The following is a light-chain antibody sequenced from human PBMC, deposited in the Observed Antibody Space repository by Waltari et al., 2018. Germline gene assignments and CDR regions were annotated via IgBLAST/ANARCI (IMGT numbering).Light chain of an antibody. CDR2: DKN. J-gene: IGLJ2*01. CDR1: SLRTYY. Sequence: SSELTQDPAVSVAMGQTVRITCQGDSLRTYYASWYQQRPGQAPVLVMYDKNNRPSGVPDRFSGSSSDNTASLTITGAQAEDEASYYCHSRDAIGVGGSFGGGTQLTVL. CDR3: HSRDAIGVGGS. V-gene: IGLV3-19*01.